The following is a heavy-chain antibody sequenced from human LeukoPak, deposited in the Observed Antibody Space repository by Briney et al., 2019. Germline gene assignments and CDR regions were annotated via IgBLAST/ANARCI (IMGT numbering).Heavy chain of an antibody. J-gene: IGHJ4*02. CDR1: GGSISSGDYY. D-gene: IGHD3-3*01. V-gene: IGHV4-30-4*01. Sequence: SETLSLTCTVSGGSISSGDYYWSWIRQPPGKGLEWIGYIYYSGSTYYNPSLKSQVTISVDTSKNRFSLKLSSVTAADTAVYYCAREITIFGVVIIRYFDYWGQGTLVTVSS. CDR2: IYYSGST. CDR3: AREITIFGVVIIRYFDY.